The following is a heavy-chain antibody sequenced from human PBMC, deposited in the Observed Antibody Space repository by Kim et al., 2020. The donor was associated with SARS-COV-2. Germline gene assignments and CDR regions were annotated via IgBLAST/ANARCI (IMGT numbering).Heavy chain of an antibody. Sequence: SETLSLTCAVSGVSLDTVNRWTWVRQTPGKGLEWIGETSHRGDIYYNPSLKTRVSIALDNSKSQFSLTMSAMTAADTAVYFCARQQLFYDDTGYSRVWGLDVWGQGTMVAVS. D-gene: IGHD3-16*01. J-gene: IGHJ3*01. V-gene: IGHV4-4*02. CDR2: TSHRGDI. CDR3: ARQQLFYDDTGYSRVWGLDV. CDR1: GVSLDTVNR.